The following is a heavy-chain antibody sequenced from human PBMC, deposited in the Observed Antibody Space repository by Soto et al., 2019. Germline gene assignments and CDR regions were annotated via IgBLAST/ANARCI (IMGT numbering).Heavy chain of an antibody. CDR2: IYYSGST. Sequence: SETLSLTCTVSGGSISSYYWSWIRQPPGKGLEWIGYIYYSGSTYYNPSLKSRVTISVDTSKNQFSLKLSSVTAADTAVYYCARAGNYDILTGNPNWFDPWGQGTLVTVSS. V-gene: IGHV4-59*08. CDR3: ARAGNYDILTGNPNWFDP. D-gene: IGHD3-9*01. CDR1: GGSISSYY. J-gene: IGHJ5*02.